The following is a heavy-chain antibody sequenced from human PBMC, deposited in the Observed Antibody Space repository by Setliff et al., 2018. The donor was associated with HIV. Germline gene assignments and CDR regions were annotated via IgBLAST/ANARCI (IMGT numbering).Heavy chain of an antibody. J-gene: IGHJ4*02. CDR2: VHHSGST. CDR3: ARDLRGTQSSDY. V-gene: IGHV4-38-2*02. Sequence: SETLSLTCAVSGYSISTAYYWAWIRQPPGKGLEWIGGVHHSGSTHYNPSLRSRVTISPQTSKNQFSLELTSVTAADTAVYYCARDLRGTQSSDYWGQGTLVTVSS. D-gene: IGHD1-1*01. CDR1: GYSISTAYY.